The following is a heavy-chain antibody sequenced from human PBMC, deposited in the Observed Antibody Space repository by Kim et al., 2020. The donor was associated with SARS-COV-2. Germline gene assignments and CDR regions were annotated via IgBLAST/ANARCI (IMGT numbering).Heavy chain of an antibody. CDR3: ARDSPGVAAAGTVWFDP. Sequence: SVKVSCKASGGTFSSYAISWVRQAPGQGLEWMGGIIPIFGTANYAQKFQGRVTITADESTSTAYMELSSLRSEDTAVYYCARDSPGVAAAGTVWFDPWGHGSLVTVSS. CDR2: IIPIFGTA. V-gene: IGHV1-69*13. CDR1: GGTFSSYA. J-gene: IGHJ5*02. D-gene: IGHD6-13*01.